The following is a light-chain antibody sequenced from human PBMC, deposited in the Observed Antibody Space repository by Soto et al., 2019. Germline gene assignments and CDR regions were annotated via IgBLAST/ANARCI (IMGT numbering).Light chain of an antibody. Sequence: SALTQPASVSGSPGQSITISCTGTSSDVGGYNYVSWYQQHPGKAPKLMIYDVRNRPSGVSNRFSGSKSVNTASLTISGLQAEDEADYYCSSYTTVSTYVFGTGTKVTVL. CDR3: SSYTTVSTYV. J-gene: IGLJ1*01. CDR1: SSDVGGYNY. V-gene: IGLV2-14*01. CDR2: DVR.